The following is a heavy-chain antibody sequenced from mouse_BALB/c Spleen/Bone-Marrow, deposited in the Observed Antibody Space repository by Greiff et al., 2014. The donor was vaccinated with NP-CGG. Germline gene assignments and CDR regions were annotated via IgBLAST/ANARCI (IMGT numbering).Heavy chain of an antibody. J-gene: IGHJ3*01. V-gene: IGHV1-87*01. CDR1: GYTFSSYW. Sequence: QVQLQQSGAELARPGASVKLSCKASGYTFSSYWMQWVTQRPGQGLEWIGSIYPGDGDTRYTQKFKGKATLTADKSSSTAYMQLSSLASEDSAVYYCARGAYYRYDGFAYWGQGTLVTVSA. CDR2: IYPGDGDT. CDR3: ARGAYYRYDGFAY. D-gene: IGHD2-14*01.